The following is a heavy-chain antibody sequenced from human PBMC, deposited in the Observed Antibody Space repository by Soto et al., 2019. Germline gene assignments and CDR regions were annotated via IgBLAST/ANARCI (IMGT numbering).Heavy chain of an antibody. CDR2: IYPRDSDT. D-gene: IGHD6-25*01. CDR3: ASPIGYNQYFDY. V-gene: IGHV5-51*01. CDR1: GYSFSNNW. Sequence: HGESLKISCKGSGYSFSNNWIGWVREMPGKGLEWMGIIYPRDSDTRYSPSFQGQVTISADKSINTAYLQWSSLKASDTAIYYCASPIGYNQYFDYWGQGTLVTVSS. J-gene: IGHJ4*02.